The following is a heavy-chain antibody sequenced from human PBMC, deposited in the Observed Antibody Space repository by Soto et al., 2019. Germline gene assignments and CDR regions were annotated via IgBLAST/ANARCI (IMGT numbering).Heavy chain of an antibody. D-gene: IGHD6-6*01. V-gene: IGHV4-59*01. Sequence: QVQLQESGPGLVKPSETLSLTCTVSGGSISSYYWNWLRQPPGKGLEWIGYIYNSGNTNYNPSLRSRVTISVDTSKNQFSLKLTSVTAADTAVYYCAAPPRYWGQGTLVTVSS. CDR1: GGSISSYY. J-gene: IGHJ4*02. CDR3: AAPPRY. CDR2: IYNSGNT.